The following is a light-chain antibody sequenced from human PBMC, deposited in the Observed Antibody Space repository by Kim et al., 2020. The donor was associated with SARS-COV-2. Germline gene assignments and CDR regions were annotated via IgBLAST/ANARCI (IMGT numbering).Light chain of an antibody. CDR2: AAS. Sequence: LSASVGDRVTITWTSQSINSYLNWYQQKPGEAPRLLLYAASSLRNGVPSRFSGSGSGTDFTLTISSLQPEDFATYYCQQSYSTPYTFGQGTKLEI. V-gene: IGKV1-39*01. CDR3: QQSYSTPYT. J-gene: IGKJ2*01. CDR1: QSINSY.